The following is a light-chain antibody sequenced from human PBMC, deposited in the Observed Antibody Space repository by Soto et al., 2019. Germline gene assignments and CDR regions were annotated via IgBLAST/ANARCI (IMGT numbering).Light chain of an antibody. J-gene: IGLJ2*01. CDR2: DVS. CDR1: SSDVGGYNY. CDR3: SSYTTSTSFIL. V-gene: IGLV2-14*03. Sequence: QSALTQPRSVSGSPGQSVTISCTGTSSDVGGYNYVSWYQQHPDKAPKLMIYDVSSRPSGVSNRFSGSKSGNTASLTISGLQAEDEAYYYCSSYTTSTSFILFGGGTKLTVL.